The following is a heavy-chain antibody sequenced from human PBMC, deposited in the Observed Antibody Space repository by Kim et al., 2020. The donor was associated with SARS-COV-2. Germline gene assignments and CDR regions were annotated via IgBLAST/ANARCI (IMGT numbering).Heavy chain of an antibody. CDR3: ARQGRGGGSSWYGVQDAFDI. D-gene: IGHD6-13*01. Sequence: RVTISVDTSKNQFSLKLSSVTAADTAVYYCARQGRGGGSSWYGVQDAFDIWGQGTMVTVSS. V-gene: IGHV4-39*01. J-gene: IGHJ3*02.